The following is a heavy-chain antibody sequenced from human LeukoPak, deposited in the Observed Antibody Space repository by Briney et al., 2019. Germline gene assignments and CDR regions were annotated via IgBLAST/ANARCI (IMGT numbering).Heavy chain of an antibody. CDR1: GYTLTGYY. CDR2: INPNSGGT. J-gene: IGHJ4*02. D-gene: IGHD4/OR15-4a*01. Sequence: ASVKVSCKASGYTLTGYYMHWVRQAPGQGLEWMGWINPNSGGTNYAQKFQGRVTMTREMSISTAYMELSSLRSDDTAVYYCTRGGADYWGQGTLVTVSS. CDR3: TRGGADY. V-gene: IGHV1-2*02.